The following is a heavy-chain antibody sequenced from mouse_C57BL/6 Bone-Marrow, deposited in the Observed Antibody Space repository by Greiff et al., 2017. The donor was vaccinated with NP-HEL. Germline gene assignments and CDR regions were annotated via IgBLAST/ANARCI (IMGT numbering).Heavy chain of an antibody. CDR2: ILPGSGNN. D-gene: IGHD1-1*01. Sequence: VQLQQSGAELMKPGASVKLSCKATGYTFTGNWIEWVKQRPGHGLEWIGEILPGSGNNYYTERFKGKAKFTADTSSNTAYMQLSSLTTEDSAIYYCARDYYGSSYFDYWGQGTTLTVSS. CDR1: GYTFTGNW. V-gene: IGHV1-9*01. CDR3: ARDYYGSSYFDY. J-gene: IGHJ2*01.